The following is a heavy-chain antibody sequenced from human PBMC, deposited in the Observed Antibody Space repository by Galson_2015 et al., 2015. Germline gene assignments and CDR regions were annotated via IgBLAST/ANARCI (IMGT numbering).Heavy chain of an antibody. D-gene: IGHD3-3*01. CDR3: ARDLYDFWSGYPSDYYYYMDV. CDR1: GYTFTSYA. Sequence: SVKVSCKASGYTFTSYAMNWVRQAPGQGLEWMGWINTNTGNPTYAQGFTGRFVFSLDTSVSTAYLQISSLKAEDTAVYYCARDLYDFWSGYPSDYYYYMDVWGKGTTVTVSS. J-gene: IGHJ6*03. CDR2: INTNTGNP. V-gene: IGHV7-4-1*02.